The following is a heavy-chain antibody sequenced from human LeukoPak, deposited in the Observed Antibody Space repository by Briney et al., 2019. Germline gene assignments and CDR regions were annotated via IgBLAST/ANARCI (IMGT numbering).Heavy chain of an antibody. D-gene: IGHD3-22*01. CDR2: ISGSGGST. V-gene: IGHV3-23*01. Sequence: GGSLRLSCAASGFTFSSYAMSWVRQAPGKGLEWVSAISGSGGSTYYADSVKGRFTTSRDNSKNTLYLQMNSLRAEDTAVYYCAKDRWSSYYYDSSGYAFDYWGQGTLVTVSS. CDR3: AKDRWSSYYYDSSGYAFDY. J-gene: IGHJ4*02. CDR1: GFTFSSYA.